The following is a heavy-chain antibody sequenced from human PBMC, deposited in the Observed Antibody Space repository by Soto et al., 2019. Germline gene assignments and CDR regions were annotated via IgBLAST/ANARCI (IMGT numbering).Heavy chain of an antibody. Sequence: VRQAPGKGLEWVSAISGSGGSTYYADSVKGRFTISRDNSKNTLYLQMNSLRAEDTAVYYCAKLYDYVGGLIDPWGQGTRVTVSS. V-gene: IGHV3-23*01. D-gene: IGHD3-16*01. CDR2: ISGSGGST. J-gene: IGHJ5*02. CDR3: AKLYDYVGGLIDP.